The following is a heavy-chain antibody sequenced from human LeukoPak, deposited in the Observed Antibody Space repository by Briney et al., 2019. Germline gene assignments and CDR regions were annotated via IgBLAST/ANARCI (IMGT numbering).Heavy chain of an antibody. CDR1: GYTFTSYA. CDR2: INTNTGNP. V-gene: IGHV7-4-1*02. D-gene: IGHD3-22*01. Sequence: ASVKVSCKASGYTFTSYAMNWVRQAPGHGLEWMGWINTNTGNPTYAQGFTGRFVFSLDTSVSTAYLQISSLKAEDTAVYYCARDDFRNYYDSSGYYRDAFDIWGQGTMVTVSS. CDR3: ARDDFRNYYDSSGYYRDAFDI. J-gene: IGHJ3*02.